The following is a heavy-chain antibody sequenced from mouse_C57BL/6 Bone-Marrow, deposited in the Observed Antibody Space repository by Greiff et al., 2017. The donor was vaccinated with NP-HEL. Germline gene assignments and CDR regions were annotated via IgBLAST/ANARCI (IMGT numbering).Heavy chain of an antibody. Sequence: QVQLQQSGPELVKPGASVKISCKASGYSFTSYYIHWVKQRPGQGLEWIGWIYPGSGNTKYNEKFKGKATLTADTSSSTAYMQLSSLTSEDSAVYYCAREGRYYSNYPYYFDYWGQGTTLTVSS. CDR2: IYPGSGNT. D-gene: IGHD2-5*01. CDR1: GYSFTSYY. CDR3: AREGRYYSNYPYYFDY. V-gene: IGHV1-66*01. J-gene: IGHJ2*01.